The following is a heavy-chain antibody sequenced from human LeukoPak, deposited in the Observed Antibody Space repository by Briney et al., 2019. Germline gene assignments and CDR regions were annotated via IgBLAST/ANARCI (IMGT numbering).Heavy chain of an antibody. D-gene: IGHD3-22*01. J-gene: IGHJ6*03. Sequence: ETLSLTCTVSGGSISSYYWSWIRQPPGKGLEWIGSIYHSGSTYYNPSLKSRVTISVDTSKNQFSLKLSSVTAADTAVYYCTRGSIAYYYMDVWGKGTTVTISS. CDR3: TRGSIAYYYMDV. CDR1: GGSISSYY. CDR2: IYHSGST. V-gene: IGHV4-59*01.